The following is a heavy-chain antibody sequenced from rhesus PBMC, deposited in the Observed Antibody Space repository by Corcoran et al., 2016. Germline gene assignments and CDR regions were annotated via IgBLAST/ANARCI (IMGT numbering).Heavy chain of an antibody. CDR1: GYIFTIYW. CDR3: AKGQYLDWFCFDY. Sequence: EVQLVQSGAEVKRPGESLKISCKTSGYIFTIYWSSWVRQMPGKGMGCRGAIDPSDSDTRYNPSCQGQVTISADKSSSPAYLQWSRLKASDTATYYCAKGQYLDWFCFDYWGQGVLVTVSS. J-gene: IGHJ4*01. D-gene: IGHD3-3*01. V-gene: IGHV5-20*01. CDR2: IDPSDSDT.